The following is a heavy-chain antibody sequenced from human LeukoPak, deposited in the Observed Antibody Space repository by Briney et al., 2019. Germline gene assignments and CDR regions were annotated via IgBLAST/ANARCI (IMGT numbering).Heavy chain of an antibody. CDR1: GYTLPELS. Sequence: ASVKVSCKVSGYTLPELSMHWERQAPGKGLEWMGGFDPEDGETIYAQKFQGRVTMTEDTSTDTAYMELSSLRSEDTAVYYCATAKRSYYDSSGYYYDYWGQGTLVTVSS. V-gene: IGHV1-24*01. D-gene: IGHD3-22*01. CDR3: ATAKRSYYDSSGYYYDY. J-gene: IGHJ4*02. CDR2: FDPEDGET.